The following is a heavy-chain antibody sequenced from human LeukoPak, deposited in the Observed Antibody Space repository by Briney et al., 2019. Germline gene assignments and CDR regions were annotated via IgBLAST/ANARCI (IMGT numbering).Heavy chain of an antibody. CDR1: GYTFSIYG. CDR3: ARDYGSSWYYFDY. Sequence: ASVKVSCKASGYTFSIYGLNWVRQAPGQGLEWMGWISAYNGNTNYARKLQGRVTMTTDTSTSTAYMELRSLRSDDTAVYYCARDYGSSWYYFDYWGQGTLVTVSS. V-gene: IGHV1-18*01. D-gene: IGHD6-13*01. J-gene: IGHJ4*02. CDR2: ISAYNGNT.